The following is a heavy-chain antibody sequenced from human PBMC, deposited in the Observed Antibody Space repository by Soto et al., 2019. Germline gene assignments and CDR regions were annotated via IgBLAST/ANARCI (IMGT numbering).Heavy chain of an antibody. CDR2: IYWDDDK. CDR3: APLVGGFDP. CDR1: GFSLSTSGVG. V-gene: IGHV2-5*02. J-gene: IGHJ5*02. D-gene: IGHD3-10*01. Sequence: SGPTLVKPTQTLTLTCTFSGFSLSTSGVGVGWIRQPPGKALEWLALIYWDDDKRYSPSLKTRLTITKDTSKNQVVLTMTNMDPDDTGTYYCAPLVGGFDPWGLGTLVTVSS.